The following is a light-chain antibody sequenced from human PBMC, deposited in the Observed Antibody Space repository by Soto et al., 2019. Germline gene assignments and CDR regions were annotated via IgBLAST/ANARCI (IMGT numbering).Light chain of an antibody. Sequence: QSALTQPASVSGSPGQSITISCTGTSSDVGTYNYVSWYQQHPGKAPKLLIYDVSKRPSGVSDRFSGSKSGNTASLTISGLQAEDEADYYCSSYTSSSTSVVFGGGTKLTVL. CDR3: SSYTSSSTSVV. V-gene: IGLV2-14*01. J-gene: IGLJ2*01. CDR1: SSDVGTYNY. CDR2: DVS.